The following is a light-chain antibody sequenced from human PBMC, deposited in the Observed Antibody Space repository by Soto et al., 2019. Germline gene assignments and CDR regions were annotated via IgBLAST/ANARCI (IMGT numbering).Light chain of an antibody. Sequence: DIPMTQSPSSLSASVGDRVTITCRASQAIDNYLAWYQQKPGKVPTVLIYSTSTLKSGVPSRFSGSGSGTDFTLTISSLQPEDVATYYCQKYNSARETFGQGTKVEI. CDR3: QKYNSARET. V-gene: IGKV1-27*01. J-gene: IGKJ1*01. CDR2: STS. CDR1: QAIDNY.